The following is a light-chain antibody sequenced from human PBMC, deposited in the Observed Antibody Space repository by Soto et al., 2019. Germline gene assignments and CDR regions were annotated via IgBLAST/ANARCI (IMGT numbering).Light chain of an antibody. CDR2: GAS. J-gene: IGKJ1*01. CDR1: QSVSSNY. Sequence: DIVLTQSPGTLSLSPGESATLSCRASQSVSSNYLAWYQQKPGQAPRLLIYGASSRATGIPDRFSGSGSGTDFTLTIRRLEPEDFAVYYCQQYGSSYPWTCGQGTKVDIK. CDR3: QQYGSSYPWT. V-gene: IGKV3-20*01.